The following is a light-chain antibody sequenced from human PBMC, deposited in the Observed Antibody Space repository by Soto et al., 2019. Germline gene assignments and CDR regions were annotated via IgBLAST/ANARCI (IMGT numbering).Light chain of an antibody. CDR2: LGS. J-gene: IGKJ4*01. CDR3: MQALQTPLT. Sequence: DIVMTQSPLSXPVTPGEPASISCRSSQSLLHSNGYNYLDWYLQKPGQSPQLLIYLGSNRASGVPDRFSGSGSGTDFTLKISRVEAEDVGVYYCMQALQTPLTFGGGTKVDI. CDR1: QSLLHSNGYNY. V-gene: IGKV2-28*01.